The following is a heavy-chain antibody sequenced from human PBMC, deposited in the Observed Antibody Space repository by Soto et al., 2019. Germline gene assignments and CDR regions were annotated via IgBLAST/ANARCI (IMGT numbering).Heavy chain of an antibody. Sequence: PSETLSLTCVVNGGSFSGYYWSWVRLPPGKGLEWIGEINHSGITDSNPSLKSRVTISVDGSRNQFSLNLTSVTAADTAVYFCARARSSPPSRRGIGYSGMEVWDQGTTVTVSS. V-gene: IGHV4-34*01. CDR1: GGSFSGYY. CDR2: INHSGIT. D-gene: IGHD2-2*03. J-gene: IGHJ6*02. CDR3: ARARSSPPSRRGIGYSGMEV.